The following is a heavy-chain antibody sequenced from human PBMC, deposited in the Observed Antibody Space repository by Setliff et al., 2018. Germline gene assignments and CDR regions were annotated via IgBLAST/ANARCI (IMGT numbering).Heavy chain of an antibody. V-gene: IGHV2-70*12. CDR1: GFSLTTSGTC. J-gene: IGHJ3*02. CDR3: AHRPKMGSDGFYSAFDM. D-gene: IGHD2-15*01. CDR2: IDWDGDK. Sequence: SGPTLVNPPQTLTLTCTFSGFSLTTSGTCVTWIRQPPGKALEWLARIDWDGDKYYNTSLRTRLTLSKDTSKNQVFLTMTNMDPVDTATYYCAHRPKMGSDGFYSAFDMWGQGTMVTVSS.